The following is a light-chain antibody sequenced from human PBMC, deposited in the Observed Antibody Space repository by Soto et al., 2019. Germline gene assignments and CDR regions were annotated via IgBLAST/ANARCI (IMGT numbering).Light chain of an antibody. CDR1: SSDVGRYNL. V-gene: IGLV2-23*01. J-gene: IGLJ3*02. CDR3: CSFVDGGSLV. CDR2: EGS. Sequence: QSALTQPASVSASPGQSITISCTGTSSDVGRYNLVSWYQQYPGKAPKLLIYEGSKRPSGVPNRFSGSKSGNTDSLTISGLQAEDEADYYCCSFVDGGSLVFGGGTKLTVL.